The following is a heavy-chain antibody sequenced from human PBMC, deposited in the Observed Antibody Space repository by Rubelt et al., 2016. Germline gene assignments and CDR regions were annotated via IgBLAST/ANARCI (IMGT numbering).Heavy chain of an antibody. CDR1: GGSFSGYY. Sequence: QVQLQQWGAGLLKPSETLSLTCAVYGGSFSGYYWSWIRQPPGKGLEWIGEINHSGSTNYNPSLKWRVTISVATSKNQFSLKLSSVTAADTAVYYCARRCIAVAGTEEFDYWGQGTLVTVSS. CDR2: INHSGST. J-gene: IGHJ4*02. V-gene: IGHV4-34*01. D-gene: IGHD6-19*01. CDR3: ARRCIAVAGTEEFDY.